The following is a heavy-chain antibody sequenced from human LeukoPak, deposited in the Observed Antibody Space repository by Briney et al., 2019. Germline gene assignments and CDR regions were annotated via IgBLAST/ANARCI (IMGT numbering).Heavy chain of an antibody. CDR2: ISAYNGNT. D-gene: IGHD3-10*01. V-gene: IGHV1-18*01. Sequence: ASVKVSCKASGYTFTSYDINWVRQAPGQGLEWMGWISAYNGNTNYAQKLQGRVTMTTDTSTSTAYMELRSLRSDDTAVYYCARAGRFTMVRGVTPGDYWGQGTLVTVSS. CDR1: GYTFTSYD. J-gene: IGHJ4*02. CDR3: ARAGRFTMVRGVTPGDY.